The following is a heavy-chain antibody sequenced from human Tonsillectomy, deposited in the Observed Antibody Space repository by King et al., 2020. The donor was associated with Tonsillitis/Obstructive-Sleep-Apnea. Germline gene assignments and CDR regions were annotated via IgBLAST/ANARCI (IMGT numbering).Heavy chain of an antibody. V-gene: IGHV1-2*02. CDR2: INPNSGGT. J-gene: IGHJ5*02. CDR3: ARDVEVRGVNWFDP. CDR1: GYTFTGYY. Sequence: QLVQSGAEVKKPGASVKVSCKASGYTFTGYYMHWVRQAPGQGLEWMGWINPNSGGTNYAQKFQGRVTMTRDTSISTAYMDLSRLRSDDTAVYYCARDVEVRGVNWFDPWGQGTLVTVSS. D-gene: IGHD3-10*01.